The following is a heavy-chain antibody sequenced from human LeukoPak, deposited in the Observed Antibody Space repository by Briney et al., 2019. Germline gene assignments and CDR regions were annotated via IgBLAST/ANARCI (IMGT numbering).Heavy chain of an antibody. Sequence: GGSLRLSCAASGFTVSSNYMSWVRQAPGKGLEWVSDIYSGGSTYYADSVKGRFTISRDNSKNTLYLQMNSLRAEDTAVYYCAREDYGDYGYYYGMDVWGQGTTVTVSS. CDR2: IYSGGST. D-gene: IGHD4-17*01. CDR1: GFTVSSNY. V-gene: IGHV3-66*02. CDR3: AREDYGDYGYYYGMDV. J-gene: IGHJ6*02.